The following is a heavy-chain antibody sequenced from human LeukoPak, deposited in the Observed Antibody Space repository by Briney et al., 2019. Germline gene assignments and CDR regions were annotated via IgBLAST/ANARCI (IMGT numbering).Heavy chain of an antibody. Sequence: PGGSLRLSCAASGFTFSNYEMNWVRQARGKGLEWVSYISGSAGTLYYADSVKGRFTTSRDNAKKSLYLQMNSLRAEDTAVYYCAREGNWNNFDYWGQGTLVTVSS. J-gene: IGHJ4*02. CDR2: ISGSAGTL. D-gene: IGHD1-1*01. CDR1: GFTFSNYE. V-gene: IGHV3-48*03. CDR3: AREGNWNNFDY.